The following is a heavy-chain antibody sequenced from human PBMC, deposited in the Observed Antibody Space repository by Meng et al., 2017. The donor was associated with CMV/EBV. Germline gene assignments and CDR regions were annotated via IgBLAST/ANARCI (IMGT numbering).Heavy chain of an antibody. D-gene: IGHD3-16*02. CDR2: INWNGGST. CDR3: ARGFRLWRFGGVIASNLDY. Sequence: GESLKISCAASGFTFDDYGMSWVRQAPGKGLEWVSGINWNGGSTGYADSVKGRFTISRDSAKNSLYLQMNSLRAEDTALYYCARGFRLWRFGGVIASNLDYWGQGTLVIVSS. V-gene: IGHV3-20*04. CDR1: GFTFDDYG. J-gene: IGHJ4*02.